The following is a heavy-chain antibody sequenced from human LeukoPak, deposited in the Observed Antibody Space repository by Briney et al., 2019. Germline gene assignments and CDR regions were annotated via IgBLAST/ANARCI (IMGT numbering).Heavy chain of an antibody. CDR3: MRSGYSGYDSFDY. D-gene: IGHD5-12*01. CDR1: GFAVDNYY. CDR2: IQSGDTT. V-gene: IGHV3-66*02. J-gene: IGHJ4*02. Sequence: PGGSLRLSCAASGFAVDNYYMSWVRQAPGKGLEWISIIQSGDTTFYADSVQGRFTISRDNSKNTLYLQMSSLRAEDTAVYYCMRSGYSGYDSFDYWGQGTLVTVSS.